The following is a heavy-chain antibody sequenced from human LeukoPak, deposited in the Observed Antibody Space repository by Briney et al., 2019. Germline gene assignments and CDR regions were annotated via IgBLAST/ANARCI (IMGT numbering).Heavy chain of an antibody. J-gene: IGHJ4*02. V-gene: IGHV3-15*01. Sequence: AGGSLRLSCAASGFSFSKAWMNWVRQAPGKGLEWVGRIKSKDDGGTTDYAAPVKGRFTMSRDDSKNTLFLQMNNLQTEDAAVYYCTTRGIVGTSLGDFWGQGTLVTVSS. CDR3: TTRGIVGTSLGDF. D-gene: IGHD1-26*01. CDR2: IKSKDDGGTT. CDR1: GFSFSKAW.